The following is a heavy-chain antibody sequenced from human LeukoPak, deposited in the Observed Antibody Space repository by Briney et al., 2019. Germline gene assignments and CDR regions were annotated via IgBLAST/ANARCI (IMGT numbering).Heavy chain of an antibody. CDR2: INAGNGNT. V-gene: IGHV1-3*01. J-gene: IGHJ4*02. CDR1: GYTFTLYA. CDR3: ARDRAYYYAEYYFDY. Sequence: ASVTVSFKSSGYTFTLYAMHWVRQAPGQRLEWMGWINAGNGNTKYSQKFQGRVTITRDTSASTAYMELSSLRSEDTAVYYCARDRAYYYAEYYFDYWGQGTLVTVSS. D-gene: IGHD3-10*01.